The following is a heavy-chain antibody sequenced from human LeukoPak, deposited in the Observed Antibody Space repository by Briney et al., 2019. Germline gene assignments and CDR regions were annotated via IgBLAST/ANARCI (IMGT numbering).Heavy chain of an antibody. CDR2: INPSGGST. V-gene: IGHV1-46*01. CDR3: ARDGETYLYYYYYYMDV. J-gene: IGHJ6*03. D-gene: IGHD3-10*01. Sequence: ASVKVSCKASGYTFTSYYMHWVRQAPGQGLEWMGIINPSGGSTSYAQKFQGRVTMTRDMSTSTAYMELRSLRSDDTAVYYCARDGETYLYYYYYYMDVWGKGTTVTVSS. CDR1: GYTFTSYY.